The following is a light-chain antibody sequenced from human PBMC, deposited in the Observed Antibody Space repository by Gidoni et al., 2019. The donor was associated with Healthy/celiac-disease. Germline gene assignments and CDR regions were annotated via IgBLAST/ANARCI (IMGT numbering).Light chain of an antibody. CDR1: SIHVGGYNY. CDR2: DVS. CDR3: SSYTSSSTLFV. Sequence: SALTQPASVAGSPGQSITISCTGTSIHVGGYNYVTWYQQHTGKSPKLMIYDVSNRPSGVSNRFSGSKSGNTSSLTISGLQAEDEADYYCSSYTSSSTLFVFGTGTKVTVL. V-gene: IGLV2-14*03. J-gene: IGLJ1*01.